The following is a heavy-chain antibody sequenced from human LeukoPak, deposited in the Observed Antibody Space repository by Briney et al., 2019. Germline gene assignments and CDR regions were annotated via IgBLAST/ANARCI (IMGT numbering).Heavy chain of an antibody. CDR1: GYTFTSYY. Sequence: ASVKVSCKASGYTFTSYYMHWVRQAPGQGLEWMGIINPSGGSTSYAQKFQGRVTITRNTSISTAYMELSSLRSEDTAVYYCARGDRPWFGELSFDYWGQGTLVTVSS. J-gene: IGHJ4*02. CDR3: ARGDRPWFGELSFDY. D-gene: IGHD3-10*01. V-gene: IGHV1-46*01. CDR2: INPSGGST.